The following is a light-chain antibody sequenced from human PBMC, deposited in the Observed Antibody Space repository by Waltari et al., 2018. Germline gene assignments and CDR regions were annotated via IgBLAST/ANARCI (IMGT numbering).Light chain of an antibody. Sequence: EMVLTQSPGTLSLSPGERATLSCRASQSVTSTSLTWYQQKLGQAPRLLIYGTSSRATGIPDRFSGSGSGTDFTLTISRLEPEDFAVYYCQQYDGAVVTFGGGTKVEI. V-gene: IGKV3-20*01. J-gene: IGKJ4*01. CDR3: QQYDGAVVT. CDR1: QSVTSTS. CDR2: GTS.